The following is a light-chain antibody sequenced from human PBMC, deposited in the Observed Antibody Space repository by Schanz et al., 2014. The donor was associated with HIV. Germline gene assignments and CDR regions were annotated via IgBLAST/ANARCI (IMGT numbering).Light chain of an antibody. CDR1: QSVSSN. V-gene: IGKV3-20*01. J-gene: IGKJ1*01. Sequence: EIVLTQSPGTLSLSPGERATLSCRASQSVSSNLAWYQQIPGQAPRLLIYDASSRATDIPDRFSGGVSGTDFTLTISRVEPEDYAVYYCQNYGSPPWTFGQGTKVEVK. CDR2: DAS. CDR3: QNYGSPPWT.